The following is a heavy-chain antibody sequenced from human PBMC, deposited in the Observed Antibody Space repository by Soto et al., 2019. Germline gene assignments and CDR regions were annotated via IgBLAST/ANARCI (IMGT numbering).Heavy chain of an antibody. CDR3: ARGSVRGDYYYRMDV. CDR2: ISYDGSNK. CDR1: GFTFSSYA. Sequence: QVQLVESGGGVVQPGRSLRLSCAASGFTFSSYAMHWVRQAPGKGLEWVAVISYDGSNKYYADSVKGRFTISRDNSKNTLYLQMNSLRAEDTAVYYCARGSVRGDYYYRMDVWGQGTTVTVSS. D-gene: IGHD4-17*01. J-gene: IGHJ6*02. V-gene: IGHV3-30-3*01.